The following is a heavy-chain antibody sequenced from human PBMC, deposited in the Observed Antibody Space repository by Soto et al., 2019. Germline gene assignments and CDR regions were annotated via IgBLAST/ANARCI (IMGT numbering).Heavy chain of an antibody. Sequence: EVQLVESGGGLVKPGGSPRLSCAASGFTFSDYSMLWVRQAPGKGLEWLAFIGNSNNPTFYADSVRGRFTISRDNPKNSVYLQMNSLREEDTAVYFCAREEGYCSGSPCYRGAFDVWGQGTIVTVSS. CDR2: IGNSNNPT. CDR3: AREEGYCSGSPCYRGAFDV. J-gene: IGHJ3*01. CDR1: GFTFSDYS. V-gene: IGHV3-21*02. D-gene: IGHD2-15*01.